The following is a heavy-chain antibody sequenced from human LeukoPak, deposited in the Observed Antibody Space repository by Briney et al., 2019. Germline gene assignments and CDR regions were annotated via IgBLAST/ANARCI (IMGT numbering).Heavy chain of an antibody. Sequence: GGSLRLSCAASGFTFSSYGMHWVRQAPGKGLEWVAVISYDGSNKYYADSVKGRFTISRDNSKNTLSLQMNSLRAEDTAVYYCARAGICSSTTCYRIDYWGQGTLVTVSS. D-gene: IGHD2-2*01. CDR3: ARAGICSSTTCYRIDY. CDR1: GFTFSSYG. J-gene: IGHJ4*02. CDR2: ISYDGSNK. V-gene: IGHV3-30*03.